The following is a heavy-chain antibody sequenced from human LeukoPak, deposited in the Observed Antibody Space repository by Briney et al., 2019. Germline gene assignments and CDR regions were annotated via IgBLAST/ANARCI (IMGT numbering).Heavy chain of an antibody. J-gene: IGHJ4*02. V-gene: IGHV3-7*01. CDR1: GFTFSAYT. Sequence: PGGSLRLSCAASGFTFSAYTMNWVRHAPGKGLEWVANIKHDGSETYYLDSVKGRFTISRDNAKNSLYLQMNSLRADDTAVYYCATAGAYTTSSPPAYWGKGTRVTVSS. CDR2: IKHDGSET. CDR3: ATAGAYTTSSPPAY. D-gene: IGHD3-16*01.